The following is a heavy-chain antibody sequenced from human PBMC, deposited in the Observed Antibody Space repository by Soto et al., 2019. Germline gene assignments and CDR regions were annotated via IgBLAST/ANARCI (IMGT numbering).Heavy chain of an antibody. Sequence: GASVKVSCKGFGYSFMKYGINWVRQAPGQGLEWVGWISPYSGYTHSAQKFHGRLTLTTDTAASTAYMELRILRSADTALYYCAREASVLIPAAQPSRFDSWGQGPLVTVSS. V-gene: IGHV1-18*01. CDR1: GYSFMKYG. J-gene: IGHJ4*02. CDR3: AREASVLIPAAQPSRFDS. CDR2: ISPYSGYT. D-gene: IGHD2-2*01.